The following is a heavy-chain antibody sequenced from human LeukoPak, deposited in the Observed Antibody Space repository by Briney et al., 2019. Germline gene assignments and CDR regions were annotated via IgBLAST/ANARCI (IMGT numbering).Heavy chain of an antibody. D-gene: IGHD3-10*01. J-gene: IGHJ3*02. CDR3: ARVHWGNYYLNAFDI. CDR1: GFTFSTYS. CDR2: ISTGSSTI. V-gene: IGHV3-48*01. Sequence: PGGSLRLSCAASGFTFSTYSMNWVRQAPGKGLEWVSFISTGSSTIYYADSVKGRFTISRDSPKNTLYLQMNSLRVEDTAVYYCARVHWGNYYLNAFDIWGHGTMVTVSS.